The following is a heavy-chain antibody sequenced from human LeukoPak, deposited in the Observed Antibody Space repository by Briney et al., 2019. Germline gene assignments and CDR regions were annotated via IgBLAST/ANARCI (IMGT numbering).Heavy chain of an antibody. V-gene: IGHV1-69*04. J-gene: IGHJ5*02. CDR2: IIPIFGIA. CDR1: GGTFSSYA. Sequence: SVKVSCKASGGTFSSYAISWVRQAPGQGLEWMGRIIPIFGIANYAQKFQGRVTTTADKSTSTAYMELSSLRSEDTAVYYCARDGAMVRGVIITNSGWFDPWGQGTLVTVSS. D-gene: IGHD3-10*01. CDR3: ARDGAMVRGVIITNSGWFDP.